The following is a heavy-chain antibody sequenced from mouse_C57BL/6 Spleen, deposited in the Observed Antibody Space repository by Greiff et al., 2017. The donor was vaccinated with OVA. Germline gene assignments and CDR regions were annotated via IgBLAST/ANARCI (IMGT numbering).Heavy chain of an antibody. V-gene: IGHV1-55*01. CDR1: GYTFTSYW. D-gene: IGHD1-1*01. J-gene: IGHJ1*03. Sequence: VKLQQPGAELVKPGASVKMSCKASGYTFTSYWITWVKQRPGQGLEWIGDIYPGSGSTNYNEKFKSKATLTVDTSSSTAYMQLSSLTSEDSAVYYCANSYYGSSHWYLDVWGKGTTVTVSS. CDR3: ANSYYGSSHWYLDV. CDR2: IYPGSGST.